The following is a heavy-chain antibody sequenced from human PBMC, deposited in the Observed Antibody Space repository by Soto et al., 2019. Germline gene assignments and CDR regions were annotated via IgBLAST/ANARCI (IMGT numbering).Heavy chain of an antibody. V-gene: IGHV1-69*02. CDR1: GGTFSSYT. J-gene: IGHJ4*02. CDR2: IIPILGIA. CDR3: ARGDYGDEGTLDY. D-gene: IGHD4-17*01. Sequence: QVQLVQSGAEVKKPGSSVKVSCKASGGTFSSYTISWVRQAPGQGLEWMGRIIPILGIANYAQKFQGRVTITADKSTSTAYMELSSLRSADTAVYYCARGDYGDEGTLDYWGQGTLVTVSS.